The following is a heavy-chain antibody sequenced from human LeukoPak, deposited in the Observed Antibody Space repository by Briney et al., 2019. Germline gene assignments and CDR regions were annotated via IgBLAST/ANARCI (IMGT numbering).Heavy chain of an antibody. J-gene: IGHJ4*02. Sequence: PGAPPQISCKGSGSSFTSYWIGWGRQLPGKGLEWMGSIYHGDSDTKYSPSFQGQVTISADKSISTAYLQWSSLKASDTAVYYCARGAQLVGDYWGQGTLVTVSS. CDR3: ARGAQLVGDY. CDR1: GSSFTSYW. D-gene: IGHD6-6*01. CDR2: IYHGDSDT. V-gene: IGHV5-51*01.